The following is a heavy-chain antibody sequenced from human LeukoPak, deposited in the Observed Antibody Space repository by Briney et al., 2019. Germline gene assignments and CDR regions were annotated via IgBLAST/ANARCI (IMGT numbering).Heavy chain of an antibody. CDR3: AKHSGGGDSLYYYYMDV. D-gene: IGHD2-21*01. V-gene: IGHV3-23*01. CDR2: ISGSGST. J-gene: IGHJ6*03. CDR1: GFTFSSYG. Sequence: GGSLRLSCAASGFTFSSYGMSWVRQAPGKGLEWVSAISGSGSTYYADSVKGRVTISRDNSKNTLYLQMNSLRAEDTAVYYCAKHSGGGDSLYYYYMDVWGKGTTVTVSS.